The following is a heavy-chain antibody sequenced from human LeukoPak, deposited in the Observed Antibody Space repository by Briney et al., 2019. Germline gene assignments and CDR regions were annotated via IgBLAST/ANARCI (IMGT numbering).Heavy chain of an antibody. D-gene: IGHD3-3*01. V-gene: IGHV1-69*02. CDR3: GIASTEEWLIDY. J-gene: IGHJ4*02. CDR2: IIPILGIA. Sequence: SVKVSCKVSGYTLTELSMHWVRQAPGQGLEWMGRIIPILGIANYAQKFQGRVTITADKSTSTAYMELSSLRSEDTAVYYCGIASTEEWLIDYWGQGTLVTVSS. CDR1: GYTLTELS.